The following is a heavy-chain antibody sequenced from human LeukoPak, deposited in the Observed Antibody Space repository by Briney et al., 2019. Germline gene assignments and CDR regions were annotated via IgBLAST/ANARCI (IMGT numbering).Heavy chain of an antibody. J-gene: IGHJ4*02. CDR3: ARDGRRVATKTPYPGY. D-gene: IGHD5-24*01. CDR1: GYTFTSYG. Sequence: EASVKVSCKASGYTFTSYGIRWVRQAPGQGLEWMGWISAYNGNTNYAQKLQGRVTMTTDTSTSTAYMELRSLRSDDTAVYYCARDGRRVATKTPYPGYWGQGTLVTVSS. V-gene: IGHV1-18*04. CDR2: ISAYNGNT.